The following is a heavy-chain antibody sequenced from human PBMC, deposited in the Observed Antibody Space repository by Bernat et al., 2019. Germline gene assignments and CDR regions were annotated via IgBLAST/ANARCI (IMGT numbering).Heavy chain of an antibody. V-gene: IGHV4-31*03. CDR3: ARAPHITISRDV. CDR1: GGSISSGGYY. Sequence: QVRRQESGPGLVKPSQTLSLTCTVSGGSISSGGYYWSWIRQHPGKGLEWIGYIYYSGSTYYNPSLKSRVTISVDTSKNQFSLKLSSVTAADTAVYYCARAPHITISRDVWGKGTTVTVSS. CDR2: IYYSGST. D-gene: IGHD3-3*01. J-gene: IGHJ6*04.